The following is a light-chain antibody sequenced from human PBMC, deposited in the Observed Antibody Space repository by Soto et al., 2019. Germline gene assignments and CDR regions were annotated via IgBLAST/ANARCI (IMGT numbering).Light chain of an antibody. Sequence: QSVLTQPPSASGSPGQSFTISCTGTSSDVGGFGYVSWYQQHPGKAPKLIIYEVNKRPSGVPDRFSGSKSGNTASLTVSGLQAEDEADYYCSSYAGSNNLDVFGTGTKVTVL. CDR2: EVN. CDR3: SSYAGSNNLDV. V-gene: IGLV2-8*01. CDR1: SSDVGGFGY. J-gene: IGLJ1*01.